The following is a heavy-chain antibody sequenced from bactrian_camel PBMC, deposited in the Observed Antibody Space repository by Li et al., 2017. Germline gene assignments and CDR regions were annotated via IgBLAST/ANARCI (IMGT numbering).Heavy chain of an antibody. Sequence: HVQLVESGGDSVQAGGSLRLSCTSGSLTYSSNCMGWFRQAPGKEREGVATINTGGGTAYADSVKGRFTISKENAKKTLYLQMNSLKPEDTAEYYCVGHEVGTWATYNFWGQGTQVTVS. J-gene: IGHJ4*01. CDR1: SLTYSSNC. CDR2: INTGGGT. CDR3: VGHEVGTWATYNF. V-gene: IGHV3S55*01. D-gene: IGHD5*01.